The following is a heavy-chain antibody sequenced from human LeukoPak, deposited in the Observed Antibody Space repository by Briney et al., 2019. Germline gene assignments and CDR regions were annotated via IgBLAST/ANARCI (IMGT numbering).Heavy chain of an antibody. CDR3: ARRRGPYSSSLPDY. J-gene: IGHJ4*02. D-gene: IGHD6-6*01. Sequence: GGSLRLSCAASGFLVSSKYMSWLRRAPGEGLECVSVLYSCDDTYYADSVKGRFTISRDNSKNTVYLQMNSLRADDTAVYYCARRRGPYSSSLPDYWGQETLVTVSS. CDR2: LYSCDDT. CDR1: GFLVSSKY. V-gene: IGHV3-66*01.